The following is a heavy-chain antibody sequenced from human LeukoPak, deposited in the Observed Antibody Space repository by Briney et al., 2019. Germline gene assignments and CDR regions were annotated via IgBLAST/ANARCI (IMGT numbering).Heavy chain of an antibody. J-gene: IGHJ3*02. CDR3: AKDLSRFPLYDAFDI. V-gene: IGHV3-23*01. CDR1: GFTFGNYA. CDR2: ISGSGGST. D-gene: IGHD2-2*02. Sequence: GGSLRLSCAASGFTFGNYAMNWGRQAPGKGLEWVSAISGSGGSTYYAASVKGRFTISRDNSKNTLYLQMNSLRAEDTAVYYCAKDLSRFPLYDAFDIWGQGTMVTVSS.